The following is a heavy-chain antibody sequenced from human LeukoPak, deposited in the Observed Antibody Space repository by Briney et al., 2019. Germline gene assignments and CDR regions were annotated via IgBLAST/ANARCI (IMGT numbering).Heavy chain of an antibody. CDR2: IYHSGST. J-gene: IGHJ5*02. Sequence: SETLSLTCTVSGGSISSGYYWGWIRQPPGKGLEWIGSIYHSGSTYYNPSLKSRVTISVDTSKNQFSLKLSSVTAADTAVYYCARVPAAIWNWFDPWGQGTLVTVSS. D-gene: IGHD2-2*02. CDR3: ARVPAAIWNWFDP. V-gene: IGHV4-38-2*02. CDR1: GGSISSGYY.